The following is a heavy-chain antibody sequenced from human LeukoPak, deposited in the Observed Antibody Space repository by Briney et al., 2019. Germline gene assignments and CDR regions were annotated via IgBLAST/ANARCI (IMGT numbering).Heavy chain of an antibody. V-gene: IGHV1-8*01. D-gene: IGHD3-10*01. CDR1: GYTFTSYD. CDR2: MNPNSGNT. Sequence: ASVKVSCKASGYTFTSYDINWVRQATGQGLEWMGWMNPNSGNTGYAQKFQGRVIMTRNTPISTAYMELSSLRSEDTAVYYCARFNGRGVSNDYWGQGTLVTVSA. J-gene: IGHJ4*02. CDR3: ARFNGRGVSNDY.